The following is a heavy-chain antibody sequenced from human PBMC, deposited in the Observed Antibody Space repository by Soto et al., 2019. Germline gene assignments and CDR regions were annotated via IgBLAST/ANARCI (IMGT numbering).Heavy chain of an antibody. CDR1: GFPFSSYA. J-gene: IGHJ4*02. V-gene: IGHV3-23*01. CDR2: ISGSGGST. D-gene: IGHD3-3*01. Sequence: GGSLRLSCAASGFPFSSYAMSWVRQAPGKGLEWVSAISGSGGSTYYADSVKGRFTISRDNSKNTLYLQMNSLRAEDTAVYYCAKDPLYDFWGQFDYWGQGTLVTVSS. CDR3: AKDPLYDFWGQFDY.